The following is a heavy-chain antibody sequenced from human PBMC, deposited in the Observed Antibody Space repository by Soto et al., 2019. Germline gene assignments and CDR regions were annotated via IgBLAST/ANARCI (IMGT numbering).Heavy chain of an antibody. Sequence: KTSETLSLTCAVYGGSFSGYYWSWIRQPPGKGLEWIGEINHSGSTNYNPSLKSRVTISVDTSKNQFSLKLSSVTAADTAVYYCARKGDSSSWYGYFYYYGMDVWGQGTTVTVSS. CDR1: GGSFSGYY. D-gene: IGHD6-13*01. J-gene: IGHJ6*02. CDR3: ARKGDSSSWYGYFYYYGMDV. CDR2: INHSGST. V-gene: IGHV4-34*01.